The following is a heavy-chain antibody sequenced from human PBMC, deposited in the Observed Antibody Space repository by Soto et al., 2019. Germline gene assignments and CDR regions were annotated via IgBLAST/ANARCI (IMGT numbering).Heavy chain of an antibody. V-gene: IGHV1-18*01. CDR2: ISVYNGNR. D-gene: IGHD3-10*01. Sequence: QVQLVQSGPEVKNPGASVKVSCKASGYNFTTYAISWVRQAPGQGLEWMGWISVYNGNRNYAQNLQGRVTMTTDKSTTTAYMELRSLRSDDTAVYYCAREGYYGSGIYDPRGMDVWGQGTTVTVSS. CDR3: AREGYYGSGIYDPRGMDV. CDR1: GYNFTTYA. J-gene: IGHJ6*02.